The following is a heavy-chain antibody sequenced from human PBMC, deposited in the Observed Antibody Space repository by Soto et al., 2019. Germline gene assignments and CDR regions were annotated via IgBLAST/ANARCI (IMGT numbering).Heavy chain of an antibody. CDR1: GDSISSYF. V-gene: IGHV4-59*03. D-gene: IGHD3-10*01. Sequence: VQLQESGPGLVKPSETLSLTCSVSGDSISSYFRNWIRQPPGKGMEWIGCVYDSGDTNYNPSLKSRVTILLSTSENGFSLRLTSVTAADTAVYYCVSSRAAIYGDAFDVWGQGTMVTVSS. CDR2: VYDSGDT. CDR3: VSSRAAIYGDAFDV. J-gene: IGHJ3*01.